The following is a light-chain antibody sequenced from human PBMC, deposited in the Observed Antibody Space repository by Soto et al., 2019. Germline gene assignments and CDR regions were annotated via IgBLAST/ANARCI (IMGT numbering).Light chain of an antibody. CDR1: QGIRDD. J-gene: IGKJ2*01. CDR3: LQDYSYPHT. Sequence: AIQLTQSPSSLSASVGDRVTITCRASQGIRDDLGWYQQRPGKAPNLLIYTASSFQSGAPSRFSASGSGTDFTLTISSLQPEDFATYYCLQDYSYPHTFGQGTKLEIK. CDR2: TAS. V-gene: IGKV1-6*01.